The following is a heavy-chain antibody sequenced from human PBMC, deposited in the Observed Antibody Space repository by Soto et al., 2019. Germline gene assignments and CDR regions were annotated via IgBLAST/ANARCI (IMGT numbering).Heavy chain of an antibody. Sequence: PGESLKISCKGSGYRFTSYWIGWVRQMPGKGLEWMGIIYPGDSDTIYSPSFESQVTISAEKSISTAYLQWHSLKASDTAMYYCARQDGIMATADSWGQGTPVTVSS. CDR1: GYRFTSYW. CDR3: ARQDGIMATADS. D-gene: IGHD2-8*01. CDR2: IYPGDSDT. V-gene: IGHV5-51*01. J-gene: IGHJ4*02.